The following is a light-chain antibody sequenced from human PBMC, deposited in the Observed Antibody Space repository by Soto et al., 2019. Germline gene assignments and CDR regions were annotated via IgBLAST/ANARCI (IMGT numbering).Light chain of an antibody. J-gene: IGKJ1*01. Sequence: DIQMTQSPSTLSASVGDRVTITCRASQSISSWLAWYQQKPGKAPNLLIYKASSLESGVPSRFSGSGSGTEFTLTISTLQPDDFATYYCQHYSSDSRTFGQGTKVEIK. V-gene: IGKV1-5*03. CDR1: QSISSW. CDR3: QHYSSDSRT. CDR2: KAS.